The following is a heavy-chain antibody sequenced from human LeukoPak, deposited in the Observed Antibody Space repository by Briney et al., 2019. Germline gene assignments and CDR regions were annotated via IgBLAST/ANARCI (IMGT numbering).Heavy chain of an antibody. D-gene: IGHD3-10*01. J-gene: IGHJ3*02. V-gene: IGHV4-34*01. CDR1: GESFSGYY. CDR2: INHSGST. CDR3: ARSDGYGLVDI. Sequence: PSETLSLTCAVYGESFSGYYWSWIRQPPGKGLEWIGEINHSGSTNYNPSLKSRVTISVDTSKNQFSLKLSSVTAADTAVYYCARSDGYGLVDIWGQRTMVTVS.